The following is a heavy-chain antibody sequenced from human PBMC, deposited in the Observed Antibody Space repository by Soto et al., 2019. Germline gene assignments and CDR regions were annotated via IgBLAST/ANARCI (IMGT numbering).Heavy chain of an antibody. D-gene: IGHD5-12*01. CDR2: ISGDGDNT. CDR3: ARPSDGATARFDS. Sequence: VQVLESGGGLEQPGGSLRLSCAASGFSFSNYAMSWVRQAPGKGLEWVSAISGDGDNTYYADSVKGRFTISRDNSKNTLYLQMNSLRAEDTAIYYCARPSDGATARFDSWGQGTLVTGSS. J-gene: IGHJ4*02. CDR1: GFSFSNYA. V-gene: IGHV3-23*01.